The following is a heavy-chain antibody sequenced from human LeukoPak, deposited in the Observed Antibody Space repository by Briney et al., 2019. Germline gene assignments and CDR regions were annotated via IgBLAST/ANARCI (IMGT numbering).Heavy chain of an antibody. Sequence: GESLKISCMGSGYSFTSYWIGWVRQMPGKGLEWMGIIYPGDSDTRYSPSFQGQVTISADKSISTAYLQWSSLKASDTAMYYCARGSRITIFGVVTSFDYWGQGTLVTVSS. CDR3: ARGSRITIFGVVTSFDY. V-gene: IGHV5-51*01. J-gene: IGHJ4*02. CDR1: GYSFTSYW. CDR2: IYPGDSDT. D-gene: IGHD3-3*01.